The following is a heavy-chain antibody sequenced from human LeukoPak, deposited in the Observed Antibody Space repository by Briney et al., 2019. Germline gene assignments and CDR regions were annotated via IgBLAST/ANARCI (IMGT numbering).Heavy chain of an antibody. Sequence: AGGSLRLSCAVSGFTFSSQAMTWVRQAPGKGLEWVSGISISGDITYYADSVQGRFIISRDNSKNTVYLQMNSLRVEDTAVYYCANEEVPNDYWGQGTLVTVSS. J-gene: IGHJ4*02. CDR2: ISISGDIT. V-gene: IGHV3-23*01. CDR1: GFTFSSQA. CDR3: ANEEVPNDY. D-gene: IGHD4/OR15-4a*01.